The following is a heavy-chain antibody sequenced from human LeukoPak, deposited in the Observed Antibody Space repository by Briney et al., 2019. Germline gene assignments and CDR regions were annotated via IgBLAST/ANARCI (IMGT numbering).Heavy chain of an antibody. Sequence: SVKVSCKASGGTFSSYAISWVRQAPGQGLEWMGGIIPIFGTANYAQKFQGRVTITADESTSTAYMELSSLRSEDTAMYYCARREWLVPTHFDYWGQGTLVTVSS. V-gene: IGHV1-69*01. J-gene: IGHJ4*02. D-gene: IGHD6-19*01. CDR2: IIPIFGTA. CDR1: GGTFSSYA. CDR3: ARREWLVPTHFDY.